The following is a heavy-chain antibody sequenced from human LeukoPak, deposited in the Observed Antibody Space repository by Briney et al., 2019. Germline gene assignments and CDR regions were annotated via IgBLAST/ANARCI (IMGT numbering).Heavy chain of an antibody. V-gene: IGHV3-7*01. D-gene: IGHD6-19*01. CDR2: IKQDGSEK. J-gene: IGHJ5*02. CDR3: ARVGAVAGTWFDP. CDR1: GFTFSSYW. Sequence: GGSLRLSCAASGFTFSSYWMSWVRQAPGKGLEWVANIKQDGSEKYYVDSVKGRFTISRDNAKNSLYLQMNSLRAEDTAVYYCARVGAVAGTWFDPWGQGTLVTVSS.